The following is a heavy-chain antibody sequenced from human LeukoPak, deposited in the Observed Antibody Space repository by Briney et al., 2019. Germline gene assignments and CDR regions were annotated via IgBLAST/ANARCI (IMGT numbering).Heavy chain of an antibody. CDR1: GGSISSYY. V-gene: IGHV4-59*08. D-gene: IGHD3-22*01. CDR3: ARHHNYDSSGYIPGDAFDT. CDR2: IYYSGST. J-gene: IGHJ3*02. Sequence: PSETLSLTCTVSGGSISSYYWSWIRQPPGKGLEWIGYIYYSGSTNYNPSLKSQVTISVDTSKNQFSLKLSSVTAADTAVYYCARHHNYDSSGYIPGDAFDTWGQGTMVTVSS.